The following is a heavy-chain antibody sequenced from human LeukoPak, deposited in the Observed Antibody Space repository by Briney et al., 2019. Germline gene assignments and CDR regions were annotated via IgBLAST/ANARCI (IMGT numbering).Heavy chain of an antibody. D-gene: IGHD3-3*01. Sequence: GASVKVSCKASGYTFTSYDINWVRQATGQGLEWMGWMNPNSGNTGYAQKFQGRVTMTRNTSISTAYMELSSLRSEDTAVYYCAFFGVVIHLPDYWGQGTLVTVSS. CDR1: GYTFTSYD. J-gene: IGHJ4*02. CDR2: MNPNSGNT. CDR3: AFFGVVIHLPDY. V-gene: IGHV1-8*01.